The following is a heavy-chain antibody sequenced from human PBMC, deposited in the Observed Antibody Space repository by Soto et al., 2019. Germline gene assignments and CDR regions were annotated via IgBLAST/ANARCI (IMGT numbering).Heavy chain of an antibody. J-gene: IGHJ4*02. D-gene: IGHD6-6*01. CDR3: AKWDGSSSAYFDY. CDR2: ISGSGGST. Sequence: PGGSLRLSCAASGFTFSSYAMSWVRQAPGEGLEWVSAISGSGGSTYYADSVKGRFTISRDNSKNTLYLQMNSLRAEDTAVYYCAKWDGSSSAYFDYWGQGTLVTVSS. CDR1: GFTFSSYA. V-gene: IGHV3-23*01.